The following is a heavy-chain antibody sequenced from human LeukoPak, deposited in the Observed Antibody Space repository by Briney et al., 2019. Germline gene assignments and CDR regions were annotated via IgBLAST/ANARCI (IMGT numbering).Heavy chain of an antibody. V-gene: IGHV3-7*01. CDR1: GFTFSSYW. D-gene: IGHD4/OR15-4a*01. J-gene: IGHJ4*02. Sequence: GGSLRLSCTASGFTFSSYWMSWVRQAPGKGLEWVANIRQDGGLKHYVDSVKGRFTISRDNAKNSLYLQMNSLRAEDTAVYYCARDPDGAAPLDYWGQGTLVTVSS. CDR3: ARDPDGAAPLDY. CDR2: IRQDGGLK.